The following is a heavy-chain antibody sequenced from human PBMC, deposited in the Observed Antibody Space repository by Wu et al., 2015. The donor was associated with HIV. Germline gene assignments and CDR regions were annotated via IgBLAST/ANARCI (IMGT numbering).Heavy chain of an antibody. CDR3: ARVAGLGYYYYMDV. CDR2: INPSGGST. CDR1: GYTFTSYY. J-gene: IGHJ6*03. D-gene: IGHD2-15*01. Sequence: QVQLVQSGAEVKKPGASVKVSCKASGYTFTSYYMHWVRQAPGQGLEWMGIINPSGGSTSYAQKFQGRVTMTRDTSTSTVYMELSSLRSEDTAVYYCARVAGLGYYYYMDVWGQRGPRVTVSS. V-gene: IGHV1-46*03.